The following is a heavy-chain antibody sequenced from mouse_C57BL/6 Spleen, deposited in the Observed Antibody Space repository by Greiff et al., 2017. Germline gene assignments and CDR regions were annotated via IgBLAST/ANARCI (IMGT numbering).Heavy chain of an antibody. Sequence: VQGVESGAELARPGASVKLSCKASGYTFTSYGISWVKQRTGQGLEWIGEIYPRSGNTYYNEKFKGKATLTADKSSSTAYMELRSLTSEDSAVYFCARFTTVGNFDYWGQGTTLTVSS. J-gene: IGHJ2*01. CDR2: IYPRSGNT. CDR1: GYTFTSYG. V-gene: IGHV1-81*01. CDR3: ARFTTVGNFDY. D-gene: IGHD1-1*01.